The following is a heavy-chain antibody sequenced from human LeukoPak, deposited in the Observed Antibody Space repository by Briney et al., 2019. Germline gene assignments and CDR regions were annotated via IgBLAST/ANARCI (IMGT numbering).Heavy chain of an antibody. Sequence: GSSVKVSCKASGGTFSSYAISWVRQAPGQGLEWMGGIIPIFGTANYAQKFQGRVTITADESTSTAYMELSSLRSEDTAVYYCARDGQGYYYGSGSHIWFDLWGQGTLVTVSS. V-gene: IGHV1-69*01. D-gene: IGHD3-10*01. CDR2: IIPIFGTA. CDR3: ARDGQGYYYGSGSHIWFDL. CDR1: GGTFSSYA. J-gene: IGHJ5*02.